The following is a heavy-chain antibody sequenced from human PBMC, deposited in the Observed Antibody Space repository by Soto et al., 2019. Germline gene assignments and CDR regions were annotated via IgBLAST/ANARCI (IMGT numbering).Heavy chain of an antibody. CDR1: GFTFSSYA. Sequence: GGSLRLSCAASGFTFSSYAMHWVRQAPGKGLEWVAVISYDGSNKYYADSVKGRFTISRDNSKNTLYLQMNSLRAEDTAVYYCAGHTGVGWLLPHWGQGTLVTVSS. CDR3: AGHTGVGWLLPH. J-gene: IGHJ4*02. D-gene: IGHD2-21*01. CDR2: ISYDGSNK. V-gene: IGHV3-30-3*01.